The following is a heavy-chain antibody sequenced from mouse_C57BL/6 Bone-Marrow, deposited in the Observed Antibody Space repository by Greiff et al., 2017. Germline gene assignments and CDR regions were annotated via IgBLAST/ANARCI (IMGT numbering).Heavy chain of an antibody. V-gene: IGHV1-69*01. CDR3: ARSELYYYCLDY. J-gene: IGHJ2*01. CDR2: IDPSDSYT. D-gene: IGHD1-1*01. CDR1: GYTFTSYW. Sequence: QVQLQQPGAELVMPGASVKLSCKASGYTFTSYWMHWVTQRPGQGLEWIGEIDPSDSYTNYNQKFKGKSTLTVDKSSSTAYMQLSSLTSEDSAVYYCARSELYYYCLDYWGQGTTRTVSS.